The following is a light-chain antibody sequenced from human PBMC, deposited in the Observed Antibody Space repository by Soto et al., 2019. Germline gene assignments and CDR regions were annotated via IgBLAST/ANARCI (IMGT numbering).Light chain of an antibody. CDR2: AAS. Sequence: DIETTQSPASLAASLGDRVTITCRASQSISSYLNWYQQKPGKAPKLLIYAASSLQSGVPSRFSGSGSGTDFTLTISSLQPEDFATYYCQQSYSTPLTFGGGTKVDIK. V-gene: IGKV1-39*01. CDR3: QQSYSTPLT. CDR1: QSISSY. J-gene: IGKJ4*01.